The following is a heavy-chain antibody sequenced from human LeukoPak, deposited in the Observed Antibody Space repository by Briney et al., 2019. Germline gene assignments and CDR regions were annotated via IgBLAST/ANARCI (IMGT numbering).Heavy chain of an antibody. V-gene: IGHV3-33*08. CDR1: GFTFTTYW. D-gene: IGHD3-22*01. CDR2: IWYDGSNK. CDR3: ARETYYYDSSGYYSHYYFDY. Sequence: GGSLRLSCAASGFTFTTYWMSWVRQAPGKGLEWVAVIWYDGSNKYYADSVKGRFTISRDNSKNTLYLQMNSLRAEDTAVYYCARETYYYDSSGYYSHYYFDYWGQGTLVTVSS. J-gene: IGHJ4*02.